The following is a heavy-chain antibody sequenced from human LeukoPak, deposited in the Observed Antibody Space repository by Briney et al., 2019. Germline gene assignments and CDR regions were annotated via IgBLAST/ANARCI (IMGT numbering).Heavy chain of an antibody. Sequence: SVKVSCKASGGTFSSYAFSWVRQAPGQGLEWMGGIIPIFGTANYAQKFQGRVTITADESTSTAYMELSSLRSEDTAVYYCARGAPRITIFGVVTYFDYWGQGTLVTVSS. CDR2: IIPIFGTA. J-gene: IGHJ4*02. V-gene: IGHV1-69*13. CDR3: ARGAPRITIFGVVTYFDY. D-gene: IGHD3-3*01. CDR1: GGTFSSYA.